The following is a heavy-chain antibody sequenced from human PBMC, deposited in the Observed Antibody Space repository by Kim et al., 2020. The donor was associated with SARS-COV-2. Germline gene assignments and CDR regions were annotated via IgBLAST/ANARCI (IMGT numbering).Heavy chain of an antibody. V-gene: IGHV4-4*07. CDR3: AIGSYYDSSGYQIDY. CDR1: GGSISSYY. D-gene: IGHD3-22*01. Sequence: ETLSLTCTVSGGSISSYYWSWIRQPAGKGLEWIGRIYTSGSTNYNPSLKSRVTMSVDTSKNQFSLKLSSVTAADTAVYYCAIGSYYDSSGYQIDYWGQGTLVTVSS. CDR2: IYTSGST. J-gene: IGHJ4*02.